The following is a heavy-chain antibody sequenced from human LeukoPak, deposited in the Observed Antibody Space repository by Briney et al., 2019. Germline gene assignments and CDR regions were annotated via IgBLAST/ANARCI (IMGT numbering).Heavy chain of an antibody. J-gene: IGHJ4*02. D-gene: IGHD6-19*01. CDR3: ARGGIAVTGSARY. CDR2: IKQDGSEK. Sequence: GGSLRLSCAASGFTFSSYWMSWVRQAPGKGLEWVANIKQDGSEKYYVDSVKGRFTISRDNAKNSLYLQMNSLRAEDTAVYYCARGGIAVTGSARYWGQGTLVTVSS. CDR1: GFTFSSYW. V-gene: IGHV3-7*01.